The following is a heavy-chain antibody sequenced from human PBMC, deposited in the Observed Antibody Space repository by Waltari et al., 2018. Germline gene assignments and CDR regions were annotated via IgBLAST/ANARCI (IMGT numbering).Heavy chain of an antibody. CDR1: GDSISTSRYY. Sequence: QLQLQESGPGLVKPSATLSLSCSVSGDSISTSRYYWGWIRQPPGKGLEWIGSVFYSGSTYYNPSLKSRVTMSIDTSKNQISLKLTSVTAADTAVFYCAGGSSSGWYAFWGQGILVTVPS. CDR2: VFYSGST. J-gene: IGHJ5*01. V-gene: IGHV4-39*01. CDR3: AGGSSSGWYAF. D-gene: IGHD6-19*01.